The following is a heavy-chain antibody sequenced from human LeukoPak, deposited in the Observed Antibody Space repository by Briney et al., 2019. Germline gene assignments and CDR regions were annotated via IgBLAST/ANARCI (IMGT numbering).Heavy chain of an antibody. CDR2: ISYDGSNK. J-gene: IGHJ4*02. V-gene: IGHV3-30*03. CDR1: GFTFSSYG. CDR3: AVAVLQSPGEVDY. Sequence: PGRSLRLSCAASGFTFSSYGMHWVRQAPGKGLEWVAVISYDGSNKYYADSVKGRFTISRDNSKNTLYLQMNSLRAEDTAVYYCAVAVLQSPGEVDYWGQGTLVTVSS. D-gene: IGHD4-11*01.